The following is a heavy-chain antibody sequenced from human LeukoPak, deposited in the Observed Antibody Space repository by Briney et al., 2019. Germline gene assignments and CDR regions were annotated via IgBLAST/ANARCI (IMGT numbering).Heavy chain of an antibody. Sequence: ASVKVSCKASGYKFTSYYMHWVRQAPGQGLEWIGIINPSSGGTTYAQKFQGRVTMTRDTSTSTVYMDLSGLRSEDTAVYYCARDLYYGSGAYYNGWDYWGQGTLDTVSS. CDR2: INPSSGGT. CDR3: ARDLYYGSGAYYNGWDY. D-gene: IGHD3-10*01. J-gene: IGHJ4*02. V-gene: IGHV1-46*01. CDR1: GYKFTSYY.